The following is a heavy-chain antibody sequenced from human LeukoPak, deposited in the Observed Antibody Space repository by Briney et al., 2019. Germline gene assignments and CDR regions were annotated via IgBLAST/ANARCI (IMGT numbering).Heavy chain of an antibody. D-gene: IGHD3-9*01. CDR1: GDSVCRNSAA. CDR3: AREEFILGYFDWPRRNFDY. CDR2: TYCRSKWYT. J-gene: IGHJ4*02. V-gene: IGHV6-1*01. Sequence: SQTLSLTCAISGDSVCRNSAAWNWITQSPSIGLEWLGRTYCRSKWYTDYAVSVKSRITINPDTSQNQFSLQLNSVTPEDTAVYYCAREEFILGYFDWPRRNFDYWGQGTLVTVSS.